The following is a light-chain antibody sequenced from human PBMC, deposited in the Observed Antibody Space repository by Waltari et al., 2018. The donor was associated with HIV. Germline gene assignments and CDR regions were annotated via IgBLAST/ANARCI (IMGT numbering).Light chain of an antibody. CDR3: GTWDNSLDTLV. CDR1: SSNIGHYY. Sequence: QSVLTQPPSVSAAPGQKVTISCSGSSSNIGHYYVAWYQQVPGTAPKLLIYDAITRPSGIPDRFSGSKSGTSATLGITGLQTGDEADYYCGTWDNSLDTLVFGGGTKLTVL. V-gene: IGLV1-51*02. CDR2: DAI. J-gene: IGLJ2*01.